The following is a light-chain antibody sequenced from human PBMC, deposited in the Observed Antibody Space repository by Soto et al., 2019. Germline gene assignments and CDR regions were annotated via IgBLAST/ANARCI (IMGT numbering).Light chain of an antibody. CDR3: QQSYSTLRT. CDR2: AAS. CDR1: QSISSY. Sequence: DIQMTQSPSSLSAAVGDRVTITCRASQSISSYLNWYQQKPGKAPKLLIYAASSLQSGVPSRFSGSGSGPDFTLTISSLQPEDFATYYCQQSYSTLRTFGPGTKVDIK. V-gene: IGKV1-39*01. J-gene: IGKJ3*01.